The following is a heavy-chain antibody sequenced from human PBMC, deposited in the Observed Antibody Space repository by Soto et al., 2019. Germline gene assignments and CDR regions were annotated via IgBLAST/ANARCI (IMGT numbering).Heavy chain of an antibody. CDR2: ISRDGSTM. CDR3: VGEVASGY. V-gene: IGHV3-30*03. Sequence: QVQLVESGGGVVQPGRSLRLSCATSGVTLSNFGMHWVRQAPGKGLEWVAVISRDGSTMLYADSVKGRFTLSRDSSGNTLYLQMNSLRAEDTAVYHCVGEVASGYWGQGTLVTVSS. D-gene: IGHD3-10*01. J-gene: IGHJ4*02. CDR1: GVTLSNFG.